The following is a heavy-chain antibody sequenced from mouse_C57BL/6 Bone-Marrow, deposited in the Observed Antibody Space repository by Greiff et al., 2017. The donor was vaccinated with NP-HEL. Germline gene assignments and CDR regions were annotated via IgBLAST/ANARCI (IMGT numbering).Heavy chain of an antibody. Sequence: VHVKQSGPVLVKPGASVKMSCKASGYTFTDYYMNWVKQSHGKSLEWIGVINPYNGGTSYNQKFKGKATLTVDKSSSTAYMELNSLTSGDSAVYYCARFYDYDGAMDYWGQGTSVTVSS. CDR1: GYTFTDYY. V-gene: IGHV1-19*01. CDR2: INPYNGGT. CDR3: ARFYDYDGAMDY. J-gene: IGHJ4*01. D-gene: IGHD2-4*01.